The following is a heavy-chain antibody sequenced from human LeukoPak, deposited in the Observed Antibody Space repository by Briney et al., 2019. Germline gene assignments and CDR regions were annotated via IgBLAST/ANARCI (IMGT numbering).Heavy chain of an antibody. Sequence: VGSLRLSCATSGFTLSSYNMNWVRQAPGKGLEWVSYISSRGSSIQYADSVKGRFTISRDNAKNSLYLQMDSLRDDDTAVYYCARTYNSGWYFDYWGQGNLVTVSS. CDR1: GFTLSSYN. CDR2: ISSRGSSI. J-gene: IGHJ4*02. V-gene: IGHV3-48*02. D-gene: IGHD6-19*01. CDR3: ARTYNSGWYFDY.